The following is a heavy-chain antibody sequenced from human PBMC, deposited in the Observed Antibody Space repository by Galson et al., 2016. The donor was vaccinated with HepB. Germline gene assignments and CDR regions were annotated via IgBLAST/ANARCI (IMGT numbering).Heavy chain of an antibody. Sequence: SLRLSCAASGFTYSIYTMTWVRQAPGKGLEWVSAISGSGSTTFYADSVRGRFTISRDNSKNTLYLRMNSLRAEDTAVYYCAKLNGPKYRQISNYYGMDVWGQGTTVTVS. D-gene: IGHD3-16*02. CDR3: AKLNGPKYRQISNYYGMDV. CDR2: ISGSGSTT. J-gene: IGHJ6*02. V-gene: IGHV3-23*01. CDR1: GFTYSIYT.